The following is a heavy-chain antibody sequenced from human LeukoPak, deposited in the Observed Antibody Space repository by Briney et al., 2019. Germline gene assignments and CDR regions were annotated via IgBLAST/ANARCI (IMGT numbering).Heavy chain of an antibody. CDR1: GGSISSSSYY. D-gene: IGHD5-24*01. V-gene: IGHV4-39*01. J-gene: IGHJ5*02. CDR2: IYYSGST. Sequence: TASETLSLTCTVSGGSISSSSYYWGWIRQPPGKGLEWIGSIYYSGSTYYNPSLKSRVTISVDTSKNQFSLKLSSVTAADTAVYYCARHRDRWLPNDNWFDPWGQGTLVTVSS. CDR3: ARHRDRWLPNDNWFDP.